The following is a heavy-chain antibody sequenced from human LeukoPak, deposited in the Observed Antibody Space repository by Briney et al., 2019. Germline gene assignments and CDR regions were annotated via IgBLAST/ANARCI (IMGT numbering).Heavy chain of an antibody. Sequence: PSETLSLTCTVSGGSISSYYWSGTRHPAGKGLDWIGRIYTSGSTNYNPSLKSRVTMSVDTSKNQFSLKLSSVTAADTAVYYCARASSLYYDSSGYPGYYMDVWGKGTTVTVSS. D-gene: IGHD3-22*01. CDR3: ARASSLYYDSSGYPGYYMDV. J-gene: IGHJ6*03. V-gene: IGHV4-4*07. CDR1: GGSISSYY. CDR2: IYTSGST.